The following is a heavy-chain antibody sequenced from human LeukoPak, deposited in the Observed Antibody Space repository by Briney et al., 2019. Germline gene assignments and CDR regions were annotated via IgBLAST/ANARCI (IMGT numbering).Heavy chain of an antibody. D-gene: IGHD5-24*01. CDR2: ISAYNGNT. V-gene: IGHV1-18*01. J-gene: IGHJ6*02. CDR1: GYTFTSYG. Sequence: ASVKVSCKASGYTFTSYGISWVRQAPGQGLEWMGWISAYNGNTNYAQKLQGRVTMTTDTSTSTAYMELRSLRSDDTAVYYCARDGRDGYNCGLYYYYGMDVWGQGTTVTVSS. CDR3: ARDGRDGYNCGLYYYYGMDV.